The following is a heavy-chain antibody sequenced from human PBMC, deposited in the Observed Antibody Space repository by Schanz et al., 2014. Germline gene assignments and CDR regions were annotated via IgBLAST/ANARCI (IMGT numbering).Heavy chain of an antibody. CDR1: GYTFTSHG. V-gene: IGHV1-18*01. J-gene: IGHJ2*01. Sequence: QVQLVQSGAEVKKPGASVKVSCKASGYTFTSHGISWVRQAPGQGLEWMGWISAYNGNTNYAQKRHGRVTMTTDTSANTAYMELRSLRSDDTAHYYCVRVPARDVSFDLWGRGTLVTVSS. D-gene: IGHD3-16*01. CDR3: VRVPARDVSFDL. CDR2: ISAYNGNT.